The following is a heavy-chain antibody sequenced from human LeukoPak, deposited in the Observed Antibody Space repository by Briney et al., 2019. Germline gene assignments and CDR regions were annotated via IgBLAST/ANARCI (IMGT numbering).Heavy chain of an antibody. Sequence: ASVNVSCKSSGYTFTSYGISWVRQAPGQGLEWMGWISAYSGNTNYAQKLQGRVTMTTDTSTSTAYMELRSLRSDDTAVYYCAICFWSGYPSNWFDPWGQGTLVTVSS. J-gene: IGHJ5*02. CDR1: GYTFTSYG. V-gene: IGHV1-18*01. CDR2: ISAYSGNT. D-gene: IGHD3-3*01. CDR3: AICFWSGYPSNWFDP.